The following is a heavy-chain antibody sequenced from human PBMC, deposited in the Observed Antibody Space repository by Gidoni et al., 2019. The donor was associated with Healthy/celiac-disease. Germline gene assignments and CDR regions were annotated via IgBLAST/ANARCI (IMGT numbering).Heavy chain of an antibody. CDR2: ISYDGSNK. CDR1: GFTFSSYG. CDR3: AKEPTYDSAFDI. V-gene: IGHV3-30*18. J-gene: IGHJ3*02. D-gene: IGHD3-22*01. Sequence: QVQLVESGGGVVQTGRSLRLSCAASGFTFSSYGMHWVRQAPGKGLEWVAVISYDGSNKYYADSVKGRFTISRDNSKNTLYLQMNSLRAEDTAVYYCAKEPTYDSAFDIWGQGTMVTVSS.